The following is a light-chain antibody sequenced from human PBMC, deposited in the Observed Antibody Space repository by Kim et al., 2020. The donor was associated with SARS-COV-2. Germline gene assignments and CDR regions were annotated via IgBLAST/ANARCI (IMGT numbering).Light chain of an antibody. J-gene: IGKJ4*02. Sequence: EIVLTQSPATLSLSPGERVTLSCRASQSVGNYLNWYQQKPGQPPRLLIYDASNRATGIPARFSGSGSGTDFSLTISSLEPEDFSVYYCQQRRSWPPQFGGGTKVDIK. V-gene: IGKV3-11*01. CDR2: DAS. CDR1: QSVGNY. CDR3: QQRRSWPPQ.